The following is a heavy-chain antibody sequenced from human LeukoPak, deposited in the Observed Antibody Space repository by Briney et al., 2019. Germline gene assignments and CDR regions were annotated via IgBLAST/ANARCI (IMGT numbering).Heavy chain of an antibody. CDR1: GFTFSSYS. Sequence: GGSLRLSCAASGFTFSSYSMNWVRQAPGKGLEWVSSISSSSSYIYYADSVKGRFTISRDNAKNSLYLQMNRLRPEDAAVYYCAKAPVTTCRGAFCYPFDYWGLGTLVTVSS. CDR2: ISSSSSYI. J-gene: IGHJ4*02. D-gene: IGHD2-15*01. CDR3: AKAPVTTCRGAFCYPFDY. V-gene: IGHV3-21*04.